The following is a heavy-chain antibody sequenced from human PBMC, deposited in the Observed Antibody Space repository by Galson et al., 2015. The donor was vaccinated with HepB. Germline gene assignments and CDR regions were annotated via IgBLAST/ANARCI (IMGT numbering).Heavy chain of an antibody. J-gene: IGHJ6*04. V-gene: IGHV3-23*01. Sequence: SLRLSCAASGFTFSSYAMTWVRQAPGKGLEWVSVISGSGDSTYYGDSVKGRFTISRDNSKNTLYLRMHSLRAEDTAVYYCAKNFPYYYYGMDVWGKGTTVTVSS. CDR1: GFTFSSYA. CDR2: ISGSGDST. CDR3: AKNFPYYYYGMDV.